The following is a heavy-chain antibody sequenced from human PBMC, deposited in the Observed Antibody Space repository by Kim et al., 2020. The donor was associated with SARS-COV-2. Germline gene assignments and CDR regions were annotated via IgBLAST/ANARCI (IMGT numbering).Heavy chain of an antibody. Sequence: LSLTCAASGFTFSSYSMNWVRQAPGKGLEWVSYISSSSSTIYYADSVKGRFTISRDNAKNSLYLQMNSLRDEDTAVYYCASYPQWLVTDRSFDYWGQGTLVTVSS. CDR1: GFTFSSYS. CDR3: ASYPQWLVTDRSFDY. V-gene: IGHV3-48*02. D-gene: IGHD6-19*01. J-gene: IGHJ4*02. CDR2: ISSSSSTI.